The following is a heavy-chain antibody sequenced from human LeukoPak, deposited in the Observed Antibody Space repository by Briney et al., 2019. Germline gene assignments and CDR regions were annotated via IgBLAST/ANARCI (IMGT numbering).Heavy chain of an antibody. Sequence: GGSLRLSCAASGFTFSSYGMHWVRLAPGKGLEWVAVIWYDGSNKYYADSVKGRFTISRDNSKNTLYLQMNSLRAEDTAVYYCARDKEAVAVYYFDYWGQGTLVTVSS. CDR2: IWYDGSNK. V-gene: IGHV3-33*01. J-gene: IGHJ4*02. CDR3: ARDKEAVAVYYFDY. D-gene: IGHD6-19*01. CDR1: GFTFSSYG.